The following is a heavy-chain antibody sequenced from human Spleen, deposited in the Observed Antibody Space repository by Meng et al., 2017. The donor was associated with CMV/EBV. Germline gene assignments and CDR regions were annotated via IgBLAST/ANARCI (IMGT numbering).Heavy chain of an antibody. J-gene: IGHJ4*02. CDR3: AREEYYYDSSGYYLGY. CDR2: IIPIFGTA. Sequence: QGQRAESGAEVKKPGSSVKVSCKAAGGTVSSYAISWVRQAPGQGLEWMGGIIPIFGTANYAQKFQGRVTITADESTSTAYMELSSLRSEDTAVYYCAREEYYYDSSGYYLGYWGQGTLVTVSS. CDR1: GGTVSSYA. D-gene: IGHD3-22*01. V-gene: IGHV1-69*12.